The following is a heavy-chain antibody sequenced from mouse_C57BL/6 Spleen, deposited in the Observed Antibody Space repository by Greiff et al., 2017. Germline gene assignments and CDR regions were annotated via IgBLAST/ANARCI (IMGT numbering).Heavy chain of an antibody. V-gene: IGHV1-55*01. CDR3: ARSAYPRNYFDY. CDR1: GYTFTSYW. Sequence: QVQLQQPGAELVKPGASVKMSCKASGYTFTSYWITWVKQRPGQGLEWIGDIYPGSGSTNYNEKFKSKDTLTVDTSSSTAYMQLSSLTSEDSAVYYCARSAYPRNYFDYWGQGTTLTVAS. D-gene: IGHD2-10*01. J-gene: IGHJ2*01. CDR2: IYPGSGST.